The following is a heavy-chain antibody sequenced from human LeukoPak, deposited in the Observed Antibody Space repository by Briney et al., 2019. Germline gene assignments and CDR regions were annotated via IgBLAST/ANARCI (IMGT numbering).Heavy chain of an antibody. Sequence: ASVKVSCKASRYTFTGYYMHWVRQAPGQGLEWMGWINPNSGGTNYAQKLQGRVTMTRDTSISTAYMELSRLRSDDTAVIYCARDAPFRKDFDYWGQGTLVTVSS. J-gene: IGHJ4*02. CDR1: RYTFTGYY. D-gene: IGHD1-14*01. V-gene: IGHV1-2*02. CDR3: ARDAPFRKDFDY. CDR2: INPNSGGT.